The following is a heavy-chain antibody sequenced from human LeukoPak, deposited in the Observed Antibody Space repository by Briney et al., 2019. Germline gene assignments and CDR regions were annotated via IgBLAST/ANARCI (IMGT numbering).Heavy chain of an antibody. CDR1: GYTFTSYG. V-gene: IGHV1-18*01. J-gene: IGHJ4*02. CDR2: ISAYNGNT. CDR3: AREAREIRYSSGWYVDY. Sequence: ASVKVSCKASGYTFTSYGISWVRQAPGQGLEWMGWISAYNGNTNYAQKLQGRVTMTTDTSTSTAYMELRSLRSDDTAVYYCAREAREIRYSSGWYVDYWGQGTLATVSS. D-gene: IGHD6-19*01.